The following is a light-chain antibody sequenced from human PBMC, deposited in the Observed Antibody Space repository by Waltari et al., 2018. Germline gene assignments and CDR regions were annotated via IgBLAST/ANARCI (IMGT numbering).Light chain of an antibody. CDR1: QHINNP. J-gene: IGKJ4*01. V-gene: IGKV1-33*01. CDR3: QQYETLPLT. Sequence: DIQMTQSPSSKPASVGDRVTITCQASQHINNPLGGYQQKPGKAPTLLIYEASNVEPGVPSRFSGSGSGTDFTVTIRSLQPEDFATYYCQQYETLPLTFGGGTEVAI. CDR2: EAS.